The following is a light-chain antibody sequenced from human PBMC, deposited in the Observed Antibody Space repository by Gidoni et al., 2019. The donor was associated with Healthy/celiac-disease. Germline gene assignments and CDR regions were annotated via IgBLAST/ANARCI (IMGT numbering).Light chain of an antibody. CDR2: WAS. Sequence: DIVMTQSPDSLAVSLGDSATINCRSSQSVLYSSNNKNYLAWYQQKPGQPPKLLIYWASPRESGVPDRFSGSGSGTDFTLTISSLQAEDVAVYYCQQYYSTPLTFGGGTKVEIK. V-gene: IGKV4-1*01. J-gene: IGKJ4*01. CDR3: QQYYSTPLT. CDR1: QSVLYSSNNKNY.